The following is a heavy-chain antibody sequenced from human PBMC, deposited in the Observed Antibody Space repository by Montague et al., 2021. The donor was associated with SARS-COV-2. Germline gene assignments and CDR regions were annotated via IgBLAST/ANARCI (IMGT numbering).Heavy chain of an antibody. Sequence: SETLSLTCTVSSGSISSHYWSWIRQPPGQGLEWIGYVNYGGSTNYNPSLKSRVSISLDTSTNQFSLRLNSVTAADTAVDYRARAVTTGIDWFDPWGQGTLVIVSS. V-gene: IGHV4-59*11. J-gene: IGHJ5*02. CDR1: SGSISSHY. CDR3: ARAVTTGIDWFDP. CDR2: VNYGGST. D-gene: IGHD4-11*01.